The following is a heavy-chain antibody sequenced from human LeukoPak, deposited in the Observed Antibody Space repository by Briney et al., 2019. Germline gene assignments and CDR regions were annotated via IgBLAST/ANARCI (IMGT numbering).Heavy chain of an antibody. CDR3: ARDVSDYVQTFDY. Sequence: GGSLRLSCAASGFTFSSYGMSWVRQAPGKGLEWVSGINWNGGSTGYADSVKGRFTISRDNAKNSLYLQMNSLRAEATALYYCARDVSDYVQTFDYWGQGTLVTVSS. CDR2: INWNGGST. CDR1: GFTFSSYG. V-gene: IGHV3-20*04. J-gene: IGHJ4*02. D-gene: IGHD3-16*01.